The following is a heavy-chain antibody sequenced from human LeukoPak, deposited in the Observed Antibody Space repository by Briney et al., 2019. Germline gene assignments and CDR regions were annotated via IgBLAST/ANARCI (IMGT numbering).Heavy chain of an antibody. D-gene: IGHD1-26*01. J-gene: IGHJ4*02. CDR1: GDSLSSSHTYY. V-gene: IGHV4-39*07. CDR2: SYFRGST. CDR3: ARLGGSYFPYFDY. Sequence: SETLSLTCSVSGDSLSSSHTYYWGWIRQPPGKGLEWIGSSYFRGSTYSSPSLRSRVVISVDTSKNQFSLKLNSVTAADTAVYYCARLGGSYFPYFDYWGQGTLVTVSS.